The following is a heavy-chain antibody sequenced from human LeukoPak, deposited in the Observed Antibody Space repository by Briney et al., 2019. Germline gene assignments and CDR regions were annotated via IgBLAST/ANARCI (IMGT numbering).Heavy chain of an antibody. CDR2: ISYDGSNK. CDR3: ARDAGDSSGYYYYYYYMDV. Sequence: PGGSLRLSCAASGFTFSSYAMHWVRQAPGKGLEWVAVISYDGSNKYYADSVKGRFTISRDNSKNTLYLQMNSLRAEDTAVYYCARDAGDSSGYYYYYYYMDVWGKGTTVTVSS. D-gene: IGHD3-22*01. V-gene: IGHV3-30*04. J-gene: IGHJ6*03. CDR1: GFTFSSYA.